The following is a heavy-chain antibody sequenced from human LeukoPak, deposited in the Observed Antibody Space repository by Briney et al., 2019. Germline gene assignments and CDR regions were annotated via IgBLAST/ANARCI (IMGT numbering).Heavy chain of an antibody. CDR3: AKDNYDSSGYESLGAFDI. V-gene: IGHV3-23*01. J-gene: IGHJ3*02. Sequence: GGSLRLPCAASGFTFSSYAMSWVRQAPGKGLEWVSAISGSGGSTYYADSVKGRFTISRDNSKNTLYLQMNSLRAEDTAVYYCAKDNYDSSGYESLGAFDIWGQGTMVTVSS. CDR2: ISGSGGST. CDR1: GFTFSSYA. D-gene: IGHD3-22*01.